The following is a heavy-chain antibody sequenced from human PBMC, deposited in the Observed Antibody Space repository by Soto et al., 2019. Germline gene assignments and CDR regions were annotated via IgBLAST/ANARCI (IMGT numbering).Heavy chain of an antibody. D-gene: IGHD1-1*01. Sequence: GGSLRLSCAASGFTFSSFGMHWVRQAPGKGLEWVAHISYDGSNEHSADSVKGRFTISRDNSKNTLYLQMNSLRAEDTAVYYCAKGTTRLRDFDFWGQGTLVTVSS. V-gene: IGHV3-30*18. J-gene: IGHJ4*02. CDR3: AKGTTRLRDFDF. CDR2: ISYDGSNE. CDR1: GFTFSSFG.